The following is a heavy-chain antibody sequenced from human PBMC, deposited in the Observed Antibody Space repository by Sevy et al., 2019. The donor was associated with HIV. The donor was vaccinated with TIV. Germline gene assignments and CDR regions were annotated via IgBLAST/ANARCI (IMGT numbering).Heavy chain of an antibody. Sequence: GGSLRLSCAASGFTFSSYWMSWVRQAPGKGLEWVANIKQDGSEKYYVDSVKGRFTISRDNAKNSLYLQMNSLRAEDTAGYYCSRKAPYYYDSSGCLDYWGQGTLVTVSS. D-gene: IGHD3-22*01. CDR3: SRKAPYYYDSSGCLDY. CDR2: IKQDGSEK. CDR1: GFTFSSYW. V-gene: IGHV3-7*01. J-gene: IGHJ4*02.